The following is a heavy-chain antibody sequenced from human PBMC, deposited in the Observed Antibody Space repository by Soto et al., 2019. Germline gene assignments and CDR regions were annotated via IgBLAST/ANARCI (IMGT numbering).Heavy chain of an antibody. D-gene: IGHD6-13*01. Sequence: ASVKVSCKASGYTFTSYYMHWVRQAPGQGLEWMGIINPSGGSTSYAQKFQGRVTMTRDTSTSTAYMEPRSLRSDDTAVYYCARDEIGIAAAGYGMDVWGQGTTVTVSS. CDR1: GYTFTSYY. CDR2: INPSGGST. J-gene: IGHJ6*02. CDR3: ARDEIGIAAAGYGMDV. V-gene: IGHV1-46*01.